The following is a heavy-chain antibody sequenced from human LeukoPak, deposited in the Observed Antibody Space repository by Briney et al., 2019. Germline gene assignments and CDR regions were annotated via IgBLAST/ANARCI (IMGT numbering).Heavy chain of an antibody. CDR1: GYTFAGYY. V-gene: IGHV1-2*02. CDR2: INPNSGGT. Sequence: ASVKVSCTASGYTFAGYYMHWVRQAPGQGLEWMGWINPNSGGTNYAQKFQGRVTMTRDTSISTAYMELSRLRSDDTAVYYCARVGSSGYYSSPLNYWGQGTLVTVSS. CDR3: ARVGSSGYYSSPLNY. J-gene: IGHJ4*02. D-gene: IGHD3-22*01.